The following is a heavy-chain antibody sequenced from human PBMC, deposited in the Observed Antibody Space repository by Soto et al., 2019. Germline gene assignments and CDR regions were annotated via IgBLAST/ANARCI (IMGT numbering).Heavy chain of an antibody. D-gene: IGHD5-12*01. CDR3: ASDRGEMATHMPGDY. J-gene: IGHJ4*02. CDR2: ISYDGSYK. CDR1: GFTFRIYA. V-gene: IGHV3-30*04. Sequence: QVQLVESGGGVVQPVRSLRLACAASGFTFRIYAVYWVRQAPGKELEWVAVISYDGSYKYYADSVKGRFTISRDNSTKTLCLEMNSLSAEDTAGYYCASDRGEMATHMPGDYWGQGTLVTVSS.